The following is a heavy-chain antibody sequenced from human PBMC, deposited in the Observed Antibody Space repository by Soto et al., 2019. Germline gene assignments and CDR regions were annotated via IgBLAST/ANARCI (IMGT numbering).Heavy chain of an antibody. CDR3: AKVRYSSPMGYYYGMDV. CDR2: IIPIFGTA. Sequence: QVQLEQSGGEVKKPGSSVKFSCKASGVTFSKFIMTWVRQAPGLGLEWVGGIIPIFGTANYAQKFQGRVTITADESTSTSYLEVSNLRSEDTAVYYCAKVRYSSPMGYYYGMDVWGQGTAVTVSS. J-gene: IGHJ6*02. V-gene: IGHV1-69*01. CDR1: GVTFSKFI. D-gene: IGHD6-19*01.